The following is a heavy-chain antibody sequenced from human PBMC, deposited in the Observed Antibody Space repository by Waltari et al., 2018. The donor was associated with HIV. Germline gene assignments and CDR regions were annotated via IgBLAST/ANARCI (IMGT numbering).Heavy chain of an antibody. CDR2: INDSGST. V-gene: IGHV4-34*01. D-gene: IGHD3-10*01. CDR1: GGSFSGHY. CDR3: ARGSFADIVDYYGFYETPQNWFDS. Sequence: QVQLQQWGAGPVKPSETLTLTCAVYGGSFSGHYWLWIRQPPARGLEWIGEINDSGSTNYNPSLESRVRISVDTSKRQFSLKVTSVTAADTAIYYCARGSFADIVDYYGFYETPQNWFDSWGQGTSVTVSS. J-gene: IGHJ5*01.